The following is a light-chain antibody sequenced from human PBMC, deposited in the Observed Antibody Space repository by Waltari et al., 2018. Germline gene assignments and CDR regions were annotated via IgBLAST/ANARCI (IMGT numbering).Light chain of an antibody. CDR1: SSDVANYKL. V-gene: IGLV2-23*01. CDR3: GSYAGRTTWV. J-gene: IGLJ3*02. CDR2: EGN. Sequence: QSALTQPASVSGSPGQSITISCTGASSDVANYKLVSWYQQHPGKVPKLMIYEGNKRPSGISSRFSGSESGTTASLTISGLQTEDEADYYCGSYAGRTTWVFGGGTRLTVL.